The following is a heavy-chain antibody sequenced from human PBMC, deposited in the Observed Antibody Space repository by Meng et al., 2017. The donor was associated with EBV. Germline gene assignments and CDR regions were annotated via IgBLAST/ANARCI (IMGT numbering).Heavy chain of an antibody. CDR3: VRGPPVGVPGPGDY. J-gene: IGHJ4*02. V-gene: IGHV1-3*01. D-gene: IGHD2-21*01. CDR2: INVGVGYT. CDR1: GYAFTSYI. Sequence: QVQLVLSGAEVKNPGASVKVSCKASGYAFTSYILHWVRQAPGQRLEWMGWINVGVGYTKYSQKFQGRVTISSDTSATTGYMELSSLRSEDTAVYYCVRGPPVGVPGPGDYWGQGTLVTVSS.